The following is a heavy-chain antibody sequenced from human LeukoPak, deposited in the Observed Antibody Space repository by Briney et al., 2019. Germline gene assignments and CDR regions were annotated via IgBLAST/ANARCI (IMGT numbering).Heavy chain of an antibody. CDR2: IYYSGST. CDR3: ARGGGRFYYYYYYMDV. J-gene: IGHJ6*03. Sequence: SETLSLTCTVSGGSISSYYWSWIRQPPGKGLEWIGYIYYSGSTNYNPSLKSRVTISVDTSKNQFSLKLSSVTAADTALYYCARGGGRFYYYYYYMDVWGTGTTVTVSS. V-gene: IGHV4-59*01. CDR1: GGSISSYY. D-gene: IGHD3-16*01.